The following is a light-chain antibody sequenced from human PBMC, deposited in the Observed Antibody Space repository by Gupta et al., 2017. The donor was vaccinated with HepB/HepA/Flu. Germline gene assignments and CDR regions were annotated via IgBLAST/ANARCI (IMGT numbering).Light chain of an antibody. CDR2: ATS. Sequence: EIVLTQSAGTLFLSPGERSTFSCRASQTVTAFYLAWYQQKPGQAPRLLIYATSSRATGLPDRFSGSGSGTEFTLTIIRREPEDFAVYYCQQDVRSPPTFGQGTKVEIK. J-gene: IGKJ1*01. CDR3: QQDVRSPPT. CDR1: QTVTAFY. V-gene: IGKV3-20*01.